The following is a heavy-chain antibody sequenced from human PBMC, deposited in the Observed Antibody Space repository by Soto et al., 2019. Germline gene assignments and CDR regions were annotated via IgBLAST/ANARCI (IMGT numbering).Heavy chain of an antibody. D-gene: IGHD1-7*01. V-gene: IGHV1-2*04. J-gene: IGHJ3*02. CDR1: GYTFTGYY. CDR2: INPNSGGT. Sequence: ASVKFSCKASGYTFTGYYMHWVRQAPGQGLEWMGWINPNSGGTSYAQKFQGWVTMTRDTSISTAYMELSRLRSDDTAVYYCARSLLELQGGDAFDIWGQGTMVTVSS. CDR3: ARSLLELQGGDAFDI.